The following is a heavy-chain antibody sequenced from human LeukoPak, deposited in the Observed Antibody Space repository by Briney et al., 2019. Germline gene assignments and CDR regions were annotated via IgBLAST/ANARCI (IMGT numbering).Heavy chain of an antibody. CDR1: GFTFSSYA. V-gene: IGHV3-23*01. D-gene: IGHD6-6*01. Sequence: GGSLRLSCAASGFTFSSYAMSWVRQAPGKGLEWVSAISGSGGSTYYADSVKGRFTISRDNSKNTPYLQMNSLRAEDTAVYYCAKDQYSRQYYFDYWGQGTLVTVSS. J-gene: IGHJ4*02. CDR2: ISGSGGST. CDR3: AKDQYSRQYYFDY.